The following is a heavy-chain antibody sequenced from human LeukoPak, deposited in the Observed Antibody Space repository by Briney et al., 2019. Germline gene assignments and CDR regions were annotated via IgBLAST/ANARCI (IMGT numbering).Heavy chain of an antibody. CDR2: IDSSTTRI. V-gene: IGHV3-21*01. CDR1: GFTFRSFS. CDR3: VRGGTYCDSTCKGADY. Sequence: GGSLRLSCAASGFTFRSFSMDWVRQAPGKGLEWVSAIDSSTTRIYYANSVRGRFTISRDNAKNSLDLQMNSLRAEDTAVYYCVRGGTYCDSTCKGADYWGQGTLVAVSS. J-gene: IGHJ4*02. D-gene: IGHD2/OR15-2a*01.